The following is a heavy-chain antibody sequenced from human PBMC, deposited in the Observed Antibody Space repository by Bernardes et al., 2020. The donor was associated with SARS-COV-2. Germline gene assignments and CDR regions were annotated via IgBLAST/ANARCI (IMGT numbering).Heavy chain of an antibody. J-gene: IGHJ6*02. Sequence: GGSLRLSCVASGFTFSKNAMTWVRQVPGKGLEWVSAISAIGGSTYYAESVKGRFTISRDNSRNTLYLEMNSLRAEDTAVYYCSKNAKYSSSSMEVWGQGTRVPV. V-gene: IGHV3-23*01. CDR3: SKNAKYSSSSMEV. D-gene: IGHD6-6*01. CDR2: ISAIGGST. CDR1: GFTFSKNA.